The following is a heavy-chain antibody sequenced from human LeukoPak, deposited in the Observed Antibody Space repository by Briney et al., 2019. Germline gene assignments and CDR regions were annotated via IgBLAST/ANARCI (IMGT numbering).Heavy chain of an antibody. CDR3: ARGGYGDSQDDAFDI. V-gene: IGHV3-7*01. Sequence: PGRSLRLSCAASGFTFSSYWMSWVRQAPGKGLEWVANIKQDGSEKYYVDSVKGRFTISRDNAKNSLYLQMNSLRAEDTAVYYCARGGYGDSQDDAFDIWGQGTMVTVSS. J-gene: IGHJ3*02. D-gene: IGHD4-17*01. CDR1: GFTFSSYW. CDR2: IKQDGSEK.